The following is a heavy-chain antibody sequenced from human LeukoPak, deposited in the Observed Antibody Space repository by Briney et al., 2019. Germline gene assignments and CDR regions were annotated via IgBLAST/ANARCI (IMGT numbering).Heavy chain of an antibody. CDR3: TRGGPVAGTHKYFQH. CDR1: GYTFTSYD. J-gene: IGHJ1*01. Sequence: ASVKVSCKASGYTFTSYDINWVRQATEQGLEWMGWMNPNNGNTDYAQKFQGRVTLTRNTSISTAYMELSSLRSEDTAVYYCTRGGPVAGTHKYFQHWGQGTLVTVSS. CDR2: MNPNNGNT. V-gene: IGHV1-8*01. D-gene: IGHD6-19*01.